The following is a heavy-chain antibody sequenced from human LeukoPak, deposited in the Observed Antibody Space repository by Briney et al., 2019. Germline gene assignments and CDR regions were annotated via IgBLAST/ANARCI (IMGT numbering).Heavy chain of an antibody. Sequence: PWGSLRLSCAASGFTFSNYAMSWVRQAPGKGLEWVSAISGSGGSTYYADSVKGRFTISRDNSKNTLYLQMNSLRAEDTAVYYCAKDLVYYDFWTPMDVWGQGTTVTVSS. CDR1: GFTFSNYA. V-gene: IGHV3-23*01. CDR3: AKDLVYYDFWTPMDV. D-gene: IGHD3-3*01. CDR2: ISGSGGST. J-gene: IGHJ6*02.